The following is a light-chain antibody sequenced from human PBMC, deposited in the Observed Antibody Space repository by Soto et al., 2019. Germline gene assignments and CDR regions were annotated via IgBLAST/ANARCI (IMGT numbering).Light chain of an antibody. J-gene: IGKJ1*01. CDR3: QQYNSYSWT. CDR2: KAS. Sequence: DIQMTQSPSNLSASVGGRVTITCRASQSISSWLAWYQQKPGKAPKLLIYKASSLESGVPSRFSGSGSGTEFTLTISSLQPDDFATYYCQQYNSYSWTFGQGTKVDIK. V-gene: IGKV1-5*03. CDR1: QSISSW.